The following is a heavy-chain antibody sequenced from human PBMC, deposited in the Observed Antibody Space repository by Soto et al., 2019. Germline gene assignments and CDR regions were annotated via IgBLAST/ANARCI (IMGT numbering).Heavy chain of an antibody. CDR3: ARDSAAVGGDYYYYMDV. Sequence: GGSLRLSCAASGFTVSSNYMSWVRQAPGKGLEWVSVIYSGGSTYYADSVKGRFTISRHNSKNTLYLQMNSLRAEDTAVYYCARDSAAVGGDYYYYMDVWGKGITVTVSS. CDR1: GFTVSSNY. D-gene: IGHD6-13*01. V-gene: IGHV3-53*04. J-gene: IGHJ6*03. CDR2: IYSGGST.